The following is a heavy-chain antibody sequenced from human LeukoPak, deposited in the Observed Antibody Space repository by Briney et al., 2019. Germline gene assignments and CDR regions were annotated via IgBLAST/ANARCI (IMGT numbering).Heavy chain of an antibody. J-gene: IGHJ4*02. CDR3: ARDRDWNSGFDY. Sequence: GGSLRLSCAASRFTFSSYSMNWVRQAPGKGLEWVSSISSSSYIYYADSVKGRFTISRDNAKNSLYLQMNSLRAEDTAVYYCARDRDWNSGFDYWGQGTLVTVSS. CDR2: ISSSSYI. V-gene: IGHV3-21*01. D-gene: IGHD1-7*01. CDR1: RFTFSSYS.